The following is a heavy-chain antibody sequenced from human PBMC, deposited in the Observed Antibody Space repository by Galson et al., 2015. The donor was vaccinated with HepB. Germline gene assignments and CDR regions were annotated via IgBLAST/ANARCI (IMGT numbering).Heavy chain of an antibody. J-gene: IGHJ3*01. V-gene: IGHV3-9*01. CDR3: IKEADDDFAL. CDR1: GFTFDDYA. Sequence: SLRLSCAASGFTFDDYAMHWVRQAPGKGLEWVSYISWNSGTIGYADSVRGRFTISRDNGNNSLYLQMNSLRAEDTALYYCIKEADDDFALWGQGTMVTVSS. CDR2: ISWNSGTI.